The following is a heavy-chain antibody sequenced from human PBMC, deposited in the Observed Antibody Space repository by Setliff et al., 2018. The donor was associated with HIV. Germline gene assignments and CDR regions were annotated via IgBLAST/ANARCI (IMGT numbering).Heavy chain of an antibody. CDR2: VYYSGST. J-gene: IGHJ4*02. CDR3: ARGHTKNYYGGDFFDY. CDR1: GGSMTTHF. D-gene: IGHD1-26*01. Sequence: ETLSLTCTVSGGSMTTHFWSWIRQPPGKGLEWIGSVYYSGSTNYNPSLKSRVTISLDTSENQFSLNLTSVTAADTAVYFCARGHTKNYYGGDFFDYWGQGSLVTVSS. V-gene: IGHV4-59*11.